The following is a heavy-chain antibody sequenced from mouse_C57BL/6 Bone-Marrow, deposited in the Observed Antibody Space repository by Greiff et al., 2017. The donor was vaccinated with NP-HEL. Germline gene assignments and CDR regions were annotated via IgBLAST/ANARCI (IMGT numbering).Heavy chain of an antibody. J-gene: IGHJ3*01. CDR3: ARQGCGNYAWFAY. D-gene: IGHD2-1*01. V-gene: IGHV5-6*02. Sequence: EVMLVESGGDLVKPGGSLKLSCAASGFTFSSYGMSWVRQTPDKRLAWVATISSGGSYTYYPDSVKGRFTISRDNAKNTLYLQMSSLKSEDTAMYYCARQGCGNYAWFAYWGQGTLVTVSA. CDR2: ISSGGSYT. CDR1: GFTFSSYG.